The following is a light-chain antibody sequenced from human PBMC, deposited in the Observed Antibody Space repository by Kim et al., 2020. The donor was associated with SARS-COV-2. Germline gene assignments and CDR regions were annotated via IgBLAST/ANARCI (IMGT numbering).Light chain of an antibody. CDR2: QDS. CDR1: KLGDKY. J-gene: IGLJ3*02. CDR3: QAWDRSTGL. V-gene: IGLV3-1*01. Sequence: SYELTQPPSVSVSPGQTASITCSGDKLGDKYACWYQQKPGQSPVLVFYQDSKRPSGIPERFSGSNSGNTATLTISGTQAMDVADYYCQAWDRSTGLFGGGPQLTVL.